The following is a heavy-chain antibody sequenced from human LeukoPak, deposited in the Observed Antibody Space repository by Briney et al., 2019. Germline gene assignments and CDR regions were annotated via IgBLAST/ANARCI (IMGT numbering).Heavy chain of an antibody. CDR2: ISSSSSYI. D-gene: IGHD3-22*01. Sequence: GGSLRLSCAASGFTFSSYSMNWVRQAPGKGLEWVSSISSSSSYINYADSVKGRFTISRDNAKNSLYLQMNSLRAEDTAVYYCARDSRATYYYDSSGMGNWFDPWGQGTLVTVSS. J-gene: IGHJ5*02. CDR1: GFTFSSYS. CDR3: ARDSRATYYYDSSGMGNWFDP. V-gene: IGHV3-21*01.